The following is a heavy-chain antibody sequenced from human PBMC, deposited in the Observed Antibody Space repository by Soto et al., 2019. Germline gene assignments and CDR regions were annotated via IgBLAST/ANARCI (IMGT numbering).Heavy chain of an antibody. Sequence: QVQLQQWGAGPLRPLETLSLTCGVSGGSFSGYYWAWIRQSPGKGLEWIGESNDRGSINYNPSLKSRVSISVDTSKHHYSLNLRSVTAADPAVYYCARESHDILSGPTWVWYFDPWGRGTLVTVSS. D-gene: IGHD3-9*01. CDR1: GGSFSGYY. CDR2: SNDRGSI. CDR3: ARESHDILSGPTWVWYFDP. J-gene: IGHJ2*01. V-gene: IGHV4-34*01.